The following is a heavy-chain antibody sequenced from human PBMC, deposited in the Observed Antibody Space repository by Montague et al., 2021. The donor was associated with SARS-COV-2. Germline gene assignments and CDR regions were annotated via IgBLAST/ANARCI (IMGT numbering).Heavy chain of an antibody. Sequence: STNYNPSLKSRVSMSVDTSKNQFSLPLISLTAADTAVYYFARDEVAGRGYYLEYWGQGTRVTV. CDR3: ARDEVAGRGYYLEY. V-gene: IGHV4-4*07. D-gene: IGHD6-19*01. J-gene: IGHJ4*02. CDR2: ST.